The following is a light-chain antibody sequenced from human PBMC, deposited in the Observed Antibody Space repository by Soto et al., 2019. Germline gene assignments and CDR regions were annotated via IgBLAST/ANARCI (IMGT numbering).Light chain of an antibody. V-gene: IGKV3-11*01. CDR2: GAS. CDR3: QQRSNWPAIT. J-gene: IGKJ5*01. CDR1: QRVSRN. Sequence: EIVMTQSPATLSVSPGERATLSCRASQRVSRNLAWYQQKPGQAPRLLIYGASSRATGIPDRFSGSGSGTDFTLTISSLEPEDFAVYYCQQRSNWPAITFGQGTRLEIK.